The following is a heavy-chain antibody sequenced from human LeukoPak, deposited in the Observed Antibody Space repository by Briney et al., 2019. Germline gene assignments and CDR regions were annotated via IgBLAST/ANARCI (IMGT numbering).Heavy chain of an antibody. Sequence: SETLSLTCTVSGGSTSSHSFYWGWIRQPPGKGLEWIGYIYYSGSTNYNPSLKSRVTISVDTSKNQFSLKLSSVTAADTAVYYCARETSQKGAHYMDVWGKGTTVTISS. CDR1: GGSTSSHSFY. D-gene: IGHD3-16*01. J-gene: IGHJ6*03. CDR3: ARETSQKGAHYMDV. V-gene: IGHV4-61*01. CDR2: IYYSGST.